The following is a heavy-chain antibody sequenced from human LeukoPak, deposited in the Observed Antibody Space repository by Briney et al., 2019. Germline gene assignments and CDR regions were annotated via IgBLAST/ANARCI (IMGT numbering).Heavy chain of an antibody. CDR2: VNPHSGGT. D-gene: IGHD3-22*01. CDR3: ARTDNKYDSRLLFN. CDR1: GYTFTNYY. J-gene: IGHJ4*02. V-gene: IGHV1-2*02. Sequence: GASVKVSCKASGYTFTNYYIHWVGQAPGHGLEWMGWVNPHSGGTNFAQRFRGRVTLTRDTSFTTAYMELNRLESDDTAIYYCARTDNKYDSRLLFNWGQGTQIIVSS.